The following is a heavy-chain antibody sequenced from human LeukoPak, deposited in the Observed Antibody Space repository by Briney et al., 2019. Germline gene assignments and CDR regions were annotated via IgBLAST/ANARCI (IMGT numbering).Heavy chain of an antibody. CDR3: ARVPGGSYERGFPFDY. J-gene: IGHJ4*02. CDR1: GYTFTDYY. V-gene: IGHV1-2*06. D-gene: IGHD1-26*01. Sequence: ASVKVSCKASGYTFTDYYMHWVRQAPGQGLEWMGRINPNSGGTNYAQKFQGRVTMTRDTSISTAYMELSRLRSDDTAVYYCARVPGGSYERGFPFDYWGQGTLVTVSS. CDR2: INPNSGGT.